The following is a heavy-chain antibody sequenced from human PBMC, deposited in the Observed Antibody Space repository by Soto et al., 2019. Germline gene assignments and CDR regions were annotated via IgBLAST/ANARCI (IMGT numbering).Heavy chain of an antibody. J-gene: IGHJ6*02. CDR2: VTANGGST. Sequence: EVQLLESGGGFVQPGGSLRLSCAATGFTFSVYAMTWVRPAPGKGLEWVSAVTANGGSTYSADSVKGRFTISRDKSKNTLFLQMNSLRAEDTAVYYCASLGVGDWANYYYYYGMDVWGQGTTVTVSS. CDR3: ASLGVGDWANYYYYYGMDV. V-gene: IGHV3-23*01. CDR1: GFTFSVYA. D-gene: IGHD2-21*02.